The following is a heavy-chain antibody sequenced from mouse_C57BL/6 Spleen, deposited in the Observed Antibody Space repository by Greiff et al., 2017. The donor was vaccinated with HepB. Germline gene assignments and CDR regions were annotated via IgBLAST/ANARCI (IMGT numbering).Heavy chain of an antibody. V-gene: IGHV1-82*01. CDR2: IYPGDGDT. D-gene: IGHD2-3*01. CDR3: ARSEGGDDGYPSN. Sequence: VKLQESGPELVKPGASVKISCKASGYAFSSSWMNWVKQRPGKGLEWIGRIYPGDGDTNYNGKFKGKATLTADKSSSTAYMQLSSLTSEDSAVYFCARSEGGDDGYPSNWGQGTSVTVSS. J-gene: IGHJ4*01. CDR1: GYAFSSSW.